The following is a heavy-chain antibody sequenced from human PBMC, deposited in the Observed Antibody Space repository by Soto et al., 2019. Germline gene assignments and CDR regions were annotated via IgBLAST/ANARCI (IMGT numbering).Heavy chain of an antibody. J-gene: IGHJ4*02. CDR2: ISSSSSYI. D-gene: IGHD3-22*01. CDR3: AREDGHYYDSSGLDY. V-gene: IGHV3-21*01. Sequence: GGSLRLSCAASGFTFSSYSMNWVRQAPGKGLEWVSSISSSSSYIYYADSVKGRFTISRDNAKNSLYLQMNSLRAEDTAVYYCAREDGHYYDSSGLDYWGQGTLVTVSS. CDR1: GFTFSSYS.